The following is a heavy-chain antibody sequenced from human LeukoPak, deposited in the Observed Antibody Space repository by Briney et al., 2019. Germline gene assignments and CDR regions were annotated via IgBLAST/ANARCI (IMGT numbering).Heavy chain of an antibody. CDR1: GFILNNYG. CDR3: AKDLGITMIRGAMEFDP. J-gene: IGHJ5*02. CDR2: MRYDGSNE. V-gene: IGHV3-30*02. D-gene: IGHD3-10*01. Sequence: GGSLRLSCAASGFILNNYGMHWVRQVPGKGLEWVAYMRYDGSNEYNRDSVKGRLTISRDNSKNMVYLQMNSLRADDTAVYYCAKDLGITMIRGAMEFDPWAQGTLVTVSS.